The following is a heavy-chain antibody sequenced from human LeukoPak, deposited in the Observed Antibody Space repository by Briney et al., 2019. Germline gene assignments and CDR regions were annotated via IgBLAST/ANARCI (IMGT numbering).Heavy chain of an antibody. D-gene: IGHD3-10*01. V-gene: IGHV4-59*01. CDR2: IYYSGST. CDR3: ARGSSMVRGTTGWFDP. J-gene: IGHJ5*02. CDR1: GGSISSYY. Sequence: PSETLSLTCTVSGGSISSYYWSWIRQPPGKGLERIGYIYYSGSTNYNPSLKSRVTISVDTSKNQFSLKLSSVTAADTAVYYCARGSSMVRGTTGWFDPWGQGTLVTVSS.